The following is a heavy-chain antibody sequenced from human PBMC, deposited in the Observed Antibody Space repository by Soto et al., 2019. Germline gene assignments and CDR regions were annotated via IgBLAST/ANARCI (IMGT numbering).Heavy chain of an antibody. Sequence: QLQLQESGSGLVRPSQTLSLTCAVSGGSISSGGYSWNWIRQPPGKGLEWIGYIYHSGSTLYNPSPNSRVTISGDKSKTQSSLKPSSVTAADTAVYYCARDQLEGNWFDPWGQGTLVTVSS. CDR3: ARDQLEGNWFDP. CDR1: GGSISSGGYS. D-gene: IGHD1-1*01. J-gene: IGHJ5*02. V-gene: IGHV4-30-2*01. CDR2: IYHSGST.